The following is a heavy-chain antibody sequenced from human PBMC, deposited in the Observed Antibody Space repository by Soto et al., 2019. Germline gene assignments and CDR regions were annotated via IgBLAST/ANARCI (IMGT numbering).Heavy chain of an antibody. D-gene: IGHD2-21*01. J-gene: IGHJ4*02. Sequence: TSVKVSCEESGYSLTNYYRHWVRQAPGQGLEWMGIINLSADRTSYAQKFQGRFTVTMDTSTSTVYMELGSLRSEDTAVYYCAHRPVVVGAYYFDYWGQGTLVTVSS. V-gene: IGHV1-46*01. CDR3: AHRPVVVGAYYFDY. CDR1: GYSLTNYY. CDR2: INLSADRT.